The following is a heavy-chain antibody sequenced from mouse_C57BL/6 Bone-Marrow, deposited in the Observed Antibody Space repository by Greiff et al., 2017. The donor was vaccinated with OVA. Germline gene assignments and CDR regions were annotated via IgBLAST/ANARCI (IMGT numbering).Heavy chain of an antibody. V-gene: IGHV5-9*01. CDR1: GFTFSSYP. CDR3: ARLYDYDAWFAY. D-gene: IGHD2-4*01. CDR2: ISGGGGNT. J-gene: IGHJ3*01. Sequence: EVQLVESGGGLVKPGGSLKLSCAASGFTFSSYPMSWVRQTPEKRLEWVATISGGGGNTYYPDSVKGRFTISRDNAKNTLYLQMSSLRSEDTALYYCARLYDYDAWFAYWGQGTLVTVSA.